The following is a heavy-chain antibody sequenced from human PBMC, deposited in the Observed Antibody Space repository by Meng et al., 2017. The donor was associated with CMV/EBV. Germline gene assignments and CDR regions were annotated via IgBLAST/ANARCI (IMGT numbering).Heavy chain of an antibody. CDR1: GFTFSSYS. D-gene: IGHD2-2*02. Sequence: GESLRLSCAASGFTFSSYSMNWVRQAPGKGLEWVSSITSSSSYIYYADSVKGRFTISRDNAKNSLYLQMSSLRAEDTAVYYCARDRLIVEVPAAIRDNLFDPWGQGTLVTVSS. J-gene: IGHJ5*02. V-gene: IGHV3-21*01. CDR3: ARDRLIVEVPAAIRDNLFDP. CDR2: ITSSSSYI.